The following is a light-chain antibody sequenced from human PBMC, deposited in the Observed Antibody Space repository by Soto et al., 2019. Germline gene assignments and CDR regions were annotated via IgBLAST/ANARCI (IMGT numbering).Light chain of an antibody. Sequence: QSALTQPASVSVSPGQSITISCTGTSSDVGGYNYVSWYQQHPGKAPKLMISDVSNRPSGVSNRFSGSKSGNTASLTMSGRQAEDEADYYCSSYTCSSPLSVFRTGTKLTLL. J-gene: IGLJ1*01. CDR3: SSYTCSSPLSV. CDR2: DVS. V-gene: IGLV2-14*01. CDR1: SSDVGGYNY.